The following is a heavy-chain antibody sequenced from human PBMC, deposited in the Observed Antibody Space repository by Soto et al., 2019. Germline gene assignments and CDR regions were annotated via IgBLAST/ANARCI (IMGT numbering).Heavy chain of an antibody. CDR2: VYWDDDK. J-gene: IGHJ4*03. CDR1: GCCISKRGGG. Sequence: FSGCCISKRGGGMGWIRQPPGKALEWLALVYWDDDKRYSPSLKSRLTITKDTSKNQVVLTLTNMDPVDTATYYCARHTTTSRYFDNCGQGTLVTVSS. CDR3: ARHTTTSRYFDN. V-gene: IGHV2-5*02. D-gene: IGHD4-17*01.